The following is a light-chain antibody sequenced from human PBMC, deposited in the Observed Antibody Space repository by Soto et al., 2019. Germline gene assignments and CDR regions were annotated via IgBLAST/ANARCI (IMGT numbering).Light chain of an antibody. Sequence: EIVLTQSPGTLSLSPGERATLSCRASQSVSSNYLAWFQQKPGQAPRLLFYGASTRAPGIPDRFSGSGSGTDFTLTISRLELEDFAVYYCQQYGSSPFTFCPGTTVDIK. CDR3: QQYGSSPFT. V-gene: IGKV3-20*01. J-gene: IGKJ3*01. CDR2: GAS. CDR1: QSVSSNY.